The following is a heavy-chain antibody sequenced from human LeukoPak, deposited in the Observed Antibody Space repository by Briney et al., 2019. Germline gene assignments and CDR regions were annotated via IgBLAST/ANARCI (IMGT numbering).Heavy chain of an antibody. CDR2: IYASGENT. Sequence: GGSLRLSCAASGFTFSSYAMTWVRQAPGKGLEWVSGIYASGENTYYADSVKGRFTISRDNSKNALYLQMNSLRGEDTAVYYCVRGLRELPYWGQGTLVTVSS. J-gene: IGHJ4*02. CDR1: GFTFSSYA. V-gene: IGHV3-23*01. CDR3: VRGLRELPY. D-gene: IGHD1-26*01.